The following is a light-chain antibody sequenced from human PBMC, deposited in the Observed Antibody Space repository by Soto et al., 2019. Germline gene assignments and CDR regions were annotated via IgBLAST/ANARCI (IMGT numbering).Light chain of an antibody. Sequence: EMVLTQSPGTLSLSPGERATLSCRASQSVSSSYLAWYQQKPGQAPRLLIYGASSRATGIPDRFSGSGSGTYFTLTISRLEPEDFAVYYCQQYGSSPRFTFGPGTKVDIK. CDR3: QQYGSSPRFT. CDR2: GAS. V-gene: IGKV3-20*01. CDR1: QSVSSSY. J-gene: IGKJ3*01.